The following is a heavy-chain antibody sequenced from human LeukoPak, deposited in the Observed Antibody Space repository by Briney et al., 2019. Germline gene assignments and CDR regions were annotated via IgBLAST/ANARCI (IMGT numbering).Heavy chain of an antibody. J-gene: IGHJ5*02. V-gene: IGHV1-18*01. D-gene: IGHD2-15*01. CDR3: ARGYCSGGTCYLVENWLDP. CDR2: ISAYNGNT. Sequence: ASVKVSCKASGYTFTSYGISWVRQAPGQGLEWMGWISAYNGNTNYAQKLQGRVTMTTDTYTSTAYMELRSLRSDDTAVYYCARGYCSGGTCYLVENWLDPWGQGTLVTVSS. CDR1: GYTFTSYG.